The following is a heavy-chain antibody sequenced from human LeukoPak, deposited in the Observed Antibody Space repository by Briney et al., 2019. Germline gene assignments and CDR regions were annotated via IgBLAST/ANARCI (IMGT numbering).Heavy chain of an antibody. Sequence: GGSLRLSCAASGFTFSSYAMHWVRQAPGKGLEWVAVISYDGSNKYYADSMKGRFTISRDNSKNTLYLQMNSLRAEDTAVYYCARDRSGGAVAGTLYGMDVWGQGTTVTVSS. CDR1: GFTFSSYA. D-gene: IGHD6-19*01. CDR3: ARDRSGGAVAGTLYGMDV. J-gene: IGHJ6*02. CDR2: ISYDGSNK. V-gene: IGHV3-30*04.